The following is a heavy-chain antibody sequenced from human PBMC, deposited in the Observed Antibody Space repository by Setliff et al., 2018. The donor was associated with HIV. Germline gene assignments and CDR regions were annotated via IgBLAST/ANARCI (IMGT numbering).Heavy chain of an antibody. CDR2: IYYSGTT. D-gene: IGHD1-26*01. V-gene: IGHV4-39*01. J-gene: IGHJ5*02. Sequence: KPSETLSLTCNVSGGSISSSGHYWAWIRQPPGKGLEWIGSIYYSGTTYYNPSLKSRVTMSVDTSKNQFSLKLSSVTAADTAVYYCARHHYWGNGSPNWFDPWGQGTLVTVSS. CDR1: GGSISSSGHY. CDR3: ARHHYWGNGSPNWFDP.